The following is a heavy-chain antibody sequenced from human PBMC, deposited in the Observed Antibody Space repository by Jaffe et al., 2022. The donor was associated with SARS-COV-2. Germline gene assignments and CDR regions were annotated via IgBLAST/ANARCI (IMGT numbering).Heavy chain of an antibody. J-gene: IGHJ6*02. CDR1: GFTFSSYA. CDR3: AKDGAFLEWLSPLAGMDV. V-gene: IGHV3-23*01. Sequence: EVQLLESGGGLVQPGGSLRLSCAASGFTFSSYAMSWVRQAPGKGLEWVSAISGSGGSTYYADSVKGRFTISRDNSKNTLYLQMNSLRAEDTAVYYCAKDGAFLEWLSPLAGMDVWGQGTTVTVSS. D-gene: IGHD3-3*02. CDR2: ISGSGGST.